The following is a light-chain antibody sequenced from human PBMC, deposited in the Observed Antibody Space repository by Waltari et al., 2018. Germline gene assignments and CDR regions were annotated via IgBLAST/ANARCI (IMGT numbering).Light chain of an antibody. CDR2: EGY. CDR3: GSYAKNRPRV. J-gene: IGLJ3*02. Sequence: QSALTQPASVSGSPGQSITISCTGTSSDVGSYNLVSWYQQHPGKAPKLIIYEGYKLALGVSNRSSGAKSGDTASLTISGVQAEDEADYYCGSYAKNRPRVFGGGTNRTVL. V-gene: IGLV2-23*01. CDR1: SSDVGSYNL.